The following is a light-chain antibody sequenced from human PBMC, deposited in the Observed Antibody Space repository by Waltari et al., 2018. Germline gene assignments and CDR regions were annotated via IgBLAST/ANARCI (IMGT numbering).Light chain of an antibody. V-gene: IGLV2-14*01. CDR2: DVS. Sequence: QSALTQPASVSGSPGQSITLSCTGTSSDVGGYNYVPWYQQPPGKAPNLMIYDVSKRPSVVSNRFSGSKSGNTASLTISGLQAEDEADYYCSSYTSSSTLVFGGGTKLTVL. CDR1: SSDVGGYNY. CDR3: SSYTSSSTLV. J-gene: IGLJ3*02.